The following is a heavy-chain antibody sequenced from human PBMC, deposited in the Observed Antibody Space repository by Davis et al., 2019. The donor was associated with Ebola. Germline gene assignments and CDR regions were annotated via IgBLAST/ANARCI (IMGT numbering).Heavy chain of an antibody. CDR2: ISGSGGST. Sequence: GESLKISCAASGFTFSIYSMSWVRQAPGKGLEWVSAISGSGGSTYYADSVKGRFTISRDNSKNTLYLQMNSLRAEDTAVYYCAKTRWVAAKSIWFDPWGQGTLVTVSS. CDR3: AKTRWVAAKSIWFDP. J-gene: IGHJ5*02. V-gene: IGHV3-23*01. D-gene: IGHD6-25*01. CDR1: GFTFSIYS.